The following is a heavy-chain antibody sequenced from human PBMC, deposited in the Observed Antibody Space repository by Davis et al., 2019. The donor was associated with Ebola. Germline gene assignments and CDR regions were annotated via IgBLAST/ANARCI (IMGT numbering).Heavy chain of an antibody. CDR1: GFTFSDYY. D-gene: IGHD2-2*01. J-gene: IGHJ6*02. CDR3: ARGGVVVPGAITYYYYGMDV. CDR2: ISSSSSYT. V-gene: IGHV3-11*05. Sequence: GESLKISCAASGFTFSDYYMSWIRQAPGKGLEWVSYISSSSSYTNYADSVKGRFTISRDNAKNSLYLQMNSLRAEDTAVYYCARGGVVVPGAITYYYYGMDVWGQGTTVTVSS.